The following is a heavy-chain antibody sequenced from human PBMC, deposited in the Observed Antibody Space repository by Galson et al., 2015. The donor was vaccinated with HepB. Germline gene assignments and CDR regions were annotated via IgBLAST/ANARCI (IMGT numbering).Heavy chain of an antibody. J-gene: IGHJ6*02. CDR3: AKDKEENMIFYYGMDV. CDR1: GFTFSSYS. V-gene: IGHV3-23*01. D-gene: IGHD3/OR15-3a*01. Sequence: SLRLSCAASGFTFSSYSMNWVRQAPGKGLEWVSSISGSGGNTYYADSVKGRFAISRDNSKNTLYLQMNSLRAEDTAVYYCAKDKEENMIFYYGMDVWGQGTTVTVSS. CDR2: ISGSGGNT.